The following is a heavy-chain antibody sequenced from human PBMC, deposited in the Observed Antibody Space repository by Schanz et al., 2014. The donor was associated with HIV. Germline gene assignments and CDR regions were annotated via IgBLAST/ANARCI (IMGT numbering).Heavy chain of an antibody. D-gene: IGHD6-19*01. V-gene: IGHV3-30*02. J-gene: IGHJ4*02. CDR3: AKDRTDSGWYKEGPRELGE. Sequence: QVQLVESGGGVVQPGRSLRLSCAASGFTFIIYFIHFFLHSPFNFLYFFSFICHYLSSKYYADSVKGRFTISRDSFNKKLYMKMRRMRDEETDVYFCAKDRTDSGWYKEGPRELGEWGQGTLVTVSS. CDR2: ICHYLSSK. CDR1: GFTFIIYF.